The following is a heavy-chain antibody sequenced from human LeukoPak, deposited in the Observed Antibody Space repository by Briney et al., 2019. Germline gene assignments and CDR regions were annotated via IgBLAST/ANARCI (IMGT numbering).Heavy chain of an antibody. CDR3: AKDRRITMVRGVIYH. J-gene: IGHJ4*02. CDR1: GFTFSSYA. Sequence: PGGSLRLSCAASGFTFSSYAMSWVRQAPGKGLEWVSAISGSGGSTYYADSVKGRFTISRDNSKNTLYLQMNSLRAEDTAVCYCAKDRRITMVRGVIYHWGQGTLVTVSS. V-gene: IGHV3-23*01. D-gene: IGHD3-10*01. CDR2: ISGSGGST.